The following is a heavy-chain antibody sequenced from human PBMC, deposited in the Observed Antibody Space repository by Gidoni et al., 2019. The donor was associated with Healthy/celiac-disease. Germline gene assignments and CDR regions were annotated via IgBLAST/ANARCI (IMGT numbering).Heavy chain of an antibody. J-gene: IGHJ4*02. CDR2: IYYSGST. Sequence: QVQLQESSPGLVKPSETLSLTCTVSGGSISSYYWSWIRQPPGKGLELIGYIYYSGSTNYNPSLKSRVTISVDTSKNQFSLKLSSVTAADTAVYYCARDKGGDSGYDLFDYWGQGTLVTVSS. CDR1: GGSISSYY. V-gene: IGHV4-59*01. CDR3: ARDKGGDSGYDLFDY. D-gene: IGHD5-12*01.